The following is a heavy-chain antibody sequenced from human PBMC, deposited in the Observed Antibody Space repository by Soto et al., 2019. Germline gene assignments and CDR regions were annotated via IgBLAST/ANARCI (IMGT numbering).Heavy chain of an antibody. Sequence: SETLSLTCAVYGGSFSGYYWSWIRQPPGKGLDWIGEINHSGRTSYNPALKSLVTISVDTSKNQFSLKLSSVTAADTAVYYCARGISITGTFLYYYYGMDVWGQGTTVTVSS. CDR1: GGSFSGYY. J-gene: IGHJ6*02. V-gene: IGHV4-34*01. CDR2: INHSGRT. CDR3: ARGISITGTFLYYYYGMDV. D-gene: IGHD1-20*01.